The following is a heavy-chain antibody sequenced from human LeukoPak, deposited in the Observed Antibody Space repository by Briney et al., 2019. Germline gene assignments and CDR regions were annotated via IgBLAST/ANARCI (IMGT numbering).Heavy chain of an antibody. D-gene: IGHD1-1*01. CDR2: IRSNGETV. Sequence: GGSLRLSCAASGFTFSSIAMSWVRQAPGKGLELFSAIRSNGETVYNADSVKGRFTISRDNSRQTLFLQMSSLRVEDTATYYCAKGQELDDGVFDSWGQGTLVTVSS. V-gene: IGHV3-23*01. CDR1: GFTFSSIA. CDR3: AKGQELDDGVFDS. J-gene: IGHJ4*02.